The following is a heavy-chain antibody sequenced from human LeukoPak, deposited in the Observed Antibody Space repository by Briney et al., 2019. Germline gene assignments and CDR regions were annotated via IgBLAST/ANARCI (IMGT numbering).Heavy chain of an antibody. J-gene: IGHJ4*02. CDR2: IYSGGGT. D-gene: IGHD3-22*01. V-gene: IGHV3-53*01. CDR1: GFTVSSNY. CDR3: AKGYSGDYYSRNHHFDY. Sequence: GGSLRLSCAASGFTVSSNYMSWVRQAPGKGLEWVSVIYSGGGTFYADSVKGRFTISRDNSKNTLSLQMNSLRAEDTAVYYCAKGYSGDYYSRNHHFDYWGQGTLVTVSS.